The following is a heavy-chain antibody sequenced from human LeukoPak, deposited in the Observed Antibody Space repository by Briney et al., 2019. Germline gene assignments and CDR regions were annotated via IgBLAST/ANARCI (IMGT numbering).Heavy chain of an antibody. V-gene: IGHV4-39*01. J-gene: IGHJ4*02. CDR2: IFYSGST. CDR1: GGSISTSSYY. Sequence: PSETLSLTCTVSGGSISTSSYYWGWVRQPPGKGLEWIGNIFYSGSTYYSPSLKSRVTISLDTSRNQFSLKLTSVTAADTAVYYCARSEINDYSKYWGQGILVIVSS. CDR3: ARSEINDYSKY. D-gene: IGHD4-11*01.